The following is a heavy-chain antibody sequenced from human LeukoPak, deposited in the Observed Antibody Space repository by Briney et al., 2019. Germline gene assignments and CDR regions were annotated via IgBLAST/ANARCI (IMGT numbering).Heavy chain of an antibody. Sequence: ASVKVSCKASGYTFTSYYMHWVRQAPGQGLEWMGIINPSGGSTSYAQKFQGRVTITADESTSTAYMELSSLRSEDTAVYYCARDRSGSSSGWSRAFDIWGQGTMVTVSS. J-gene: IGHJ3*02. CDR3: ARDRSGSSSGWSRAFDI. CDR2: INPSGGST. CDR1: GYTFTSYY. D-gene: IGHD6-19*01. V-gene: IGHV1-46*01.